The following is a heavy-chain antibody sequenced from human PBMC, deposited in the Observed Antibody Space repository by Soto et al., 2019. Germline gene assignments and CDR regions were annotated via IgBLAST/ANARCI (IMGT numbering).Heavy chain of an antibody. J-gene: IGHJ5*02. CDR1: GGSISSGGYY. CDR2: IYYSGST. Sequence: LSLTCTVSGGSISSGGYYWSWIRQHPGKGLEWIGYIYYSGSTYYNPSLKSRVTISVDTSKNQFSLKLSSVTAADTAVYYCARLQEGIAVAGTLVWFDPWGQGTLVTVSS. CDR3: ARLQEGIAVAGTLVWFDP. D-gene: IGHD6-19*01. V-gene: IGHV4-31*03.